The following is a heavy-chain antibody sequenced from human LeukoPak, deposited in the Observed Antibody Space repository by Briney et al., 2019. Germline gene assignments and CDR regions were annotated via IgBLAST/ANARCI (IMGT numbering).Heavy chain of an antibody. D-gene: IGHD3-22*01. Sequence: GGSLRLSCVASGFTFSSYAMSWVRQAPGKGLEWVSGISGSGGSTYYADSVKGRFTISRDTSKNTLYLQTNSLRAEDTAVYYCANSGNYYDSSGHDYWGQGTLVTVSS. CDR1: GFTFSSYA. J-gene: IGHJ4*02. CDR2: ISGSGGST. CDR3: ANSGNYYDSSGHDY. V-gene: IGHV3-23*01.